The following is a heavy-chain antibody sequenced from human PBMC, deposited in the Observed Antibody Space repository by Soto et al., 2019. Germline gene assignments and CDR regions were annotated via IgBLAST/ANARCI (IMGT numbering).Heavy chain of an antibody. CDR1: GFTFSSYA. CDR3: ARRGSGSYYDY. J-gene: IGHJ4*02. CDR2: ISGSGDST. V-gene: IGHV3-23*01. Sequence: EVQLLESGGGLVQPGWSLRLSCAASGFTFSSYAMRWVRQAPVKGLEWVSAISGSGDSTYYADSVKGRFTISRDNSKNTLYLQINSLRAEDTAVYYCARRGSGSYYDYWGQGTLVTVSS. D-gene: IGHD1-26*01.